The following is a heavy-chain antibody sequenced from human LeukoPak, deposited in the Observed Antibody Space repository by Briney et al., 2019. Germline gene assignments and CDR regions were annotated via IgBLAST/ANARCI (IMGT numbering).Heavy chain of an antibody. Sequence: PGGSLRLSCAASGFTFDDYAMHWVRQAPGKGLEWVSLISGDGGSTYYADSVKGRFTVSRDNSKNSLYLQMNSLRTEDTALYYCAKDKGYGGTDGDAFDIWGQGTMVTVSS. D-gene: IGHD2-15*01. V-gene: IGHV3-43*02. CDR3: AKDKGYGGTDGDAFDI. J-gene: IGHJ3*02. CDR1: GFTFDDYA. CDR2: ISGDGGST.